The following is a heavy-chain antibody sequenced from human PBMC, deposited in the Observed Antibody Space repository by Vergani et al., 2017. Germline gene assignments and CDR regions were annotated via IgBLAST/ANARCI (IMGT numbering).Heavy chain of an antibody. CDR1: GGPITSETYY. Sequence: QVQLQESGPGLVKPSQTLSLICTVSGGPITSETYYWSWIRPPAGKGLEWIGRFYTSGSPNYNPSLKSRVTMSVDTSTNQFSLELSSATAADTAVYYCARSGVDATCCQAFDDWGQGSLVTVSS. D-gene: IGHD2-15*01. J-gene: IGHJ4*02. CDR3: ARSGVDATCCQAFDD. CDR2: FYTSGSP. V-gene: IGHV4-61*02.